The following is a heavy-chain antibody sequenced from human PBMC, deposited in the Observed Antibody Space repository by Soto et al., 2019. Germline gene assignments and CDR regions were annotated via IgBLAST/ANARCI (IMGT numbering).Heavy chain of an antibody. CDR1: GFTFRSYG. J-gene: IGHJ4*02. CDR3: TRDSGYDSKD. D-gene: IGHD3-22*01. V-gene: IGHV3-23*01. Sequence: EVQLLESGGGLVQPGGSLRLSCAASGFTFRSYGMSWVRQAPGKGLEWISGVSVSGGGDSTKYADSVKGRFILSRDKSNDTLYLQMNNLRVEDTAVYYCTRDSGYDSKDWGQGTLVSVSS. CDR2: VSVSGGGDST.